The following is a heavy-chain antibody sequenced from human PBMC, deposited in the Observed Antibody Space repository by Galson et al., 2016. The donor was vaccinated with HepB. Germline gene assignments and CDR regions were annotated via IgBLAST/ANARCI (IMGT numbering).Heavy chain of an antibody. CDR2: ISGSAITT. CDR3: ARTMGRGNYATDY. V-gene: IGHV3-23*01. D-gene: IGHD4-11*01. Sequence: SLRLSCAASGFTFSSYAMYWVRQAPGKGLEWVSSISGSAITTYYADSVKSRFTISRDSSTNTLYLHMNSLRAEDTAIYYCARTMGRGNYATDYWGQGTLVTVSS. CDR1: GFTFSSYA. J-gene: IGHJ4*02.